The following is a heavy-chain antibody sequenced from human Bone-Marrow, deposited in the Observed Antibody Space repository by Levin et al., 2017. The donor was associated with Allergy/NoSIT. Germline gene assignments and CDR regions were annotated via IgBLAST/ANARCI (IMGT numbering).Heavy chain of an antibody. CDR2: ISSSGSTI. V-gene: IGHV3-11*01. D-gene: IGHD2-21*02. CDR1: GFTFSDYY. CDR3: ASLGGCGGDCYWSYYYYGMDV. Sequence: GESLKISCAASGFTFSDYYMSWIRQAPGKGLEWVSYISSSGSTIYYADSVKGRFTISRDNAKNSLYLQMNSLRAEDTAVYYCASLGGCGGDCYWSYYYYGMDVWGQGTTVTVSS. J-gene: IGHJ6*02.